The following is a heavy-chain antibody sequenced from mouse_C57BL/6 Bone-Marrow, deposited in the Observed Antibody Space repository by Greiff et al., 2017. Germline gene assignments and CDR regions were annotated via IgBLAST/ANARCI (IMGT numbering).Heavy chain of an antibody. CDR2: ISSGSSTI. D-gene: IGHD1-1*01. V-gene: IGHV5-17*01. J-gene: IGHJ3*01. CDR3: ARRDDDYYGSSYPAWFAY. CDR1: GFTFSDYG. Sequence: EVMLVESGGGLVKPEGSLKLSCAASGFTFSDYGMHWVRQAPEKGLEWVAYISSGSSTIYYADTVKGRFTISRDNAKNTLFLQMTSLRSEDTAMYYCARRDDDYYGSSYPAWFAYWGQGTLVTVSA.